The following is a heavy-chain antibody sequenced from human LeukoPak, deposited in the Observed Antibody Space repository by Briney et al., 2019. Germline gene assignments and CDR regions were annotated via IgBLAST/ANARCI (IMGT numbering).Heavy chain of an antibody. V-gene: IGHV3-74*01. Sequence: GGSLRLSCAASGFTFSNYWMHWVRQAPGKGLVWVSRINSDGSSTNYADSVKGRFTISRDNAKNTLYLQMNSLRDEDTAVFYCASDRSLIASLYYFDNWGQGTLVTVSS. J-gene: IGHJ4*02. D-gene: IGHD3-22*01. CDR3: ASDRSLIASLYYFDN. CDR1: GFTFSNYW. CDR2: INSDGSST.